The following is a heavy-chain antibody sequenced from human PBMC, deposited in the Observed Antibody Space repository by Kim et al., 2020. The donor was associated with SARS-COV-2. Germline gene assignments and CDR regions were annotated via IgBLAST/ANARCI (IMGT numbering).Heavy chain of an antibody. CDR1: GFTFSNYA. J-gene: IGHJ4*02. Sequence: GGSLRLSCVASGFTFSNYAMSWVRQAPGKGLEWVSAISGGGGSTYYADSVKGRFTISRDDSKNTLFLQMNSLRAEDTAVYYCAKETNSSWDYWGQGTLVTVSS. CDR2: ISGGGGST. CDR3: AKETNSSWDY. V-gene: IGHV3-23*01. D-gene: IGHD6-13*01.